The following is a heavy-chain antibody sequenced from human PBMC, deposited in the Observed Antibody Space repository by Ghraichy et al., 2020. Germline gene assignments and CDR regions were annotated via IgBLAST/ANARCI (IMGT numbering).Heavy chain of an antibody. CDR3: AREDSSHYYDSSGSDAFDI. CDR1: GGSLSSYY. CDR2: IYYSGST. D-gene: IGHD3-22*01. V-gene: IGHV4-59*01. Sequence: SQTLSLTCTVSGGSLSSYYWSWIRQPPGKGLEWIGYIYYSGSTNYNPSPKSRVTISVDTSKNQFSLKLSSVTAADTAVYYCAREDSSHYYDSSGSDAFDIWGQGRMVTISS. J-gene: IGHJ3*02.